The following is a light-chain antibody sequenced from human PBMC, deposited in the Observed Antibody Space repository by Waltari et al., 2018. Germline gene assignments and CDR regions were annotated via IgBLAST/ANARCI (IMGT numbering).Light chain of an antibody. CDR2: AAS. J-gene: IGKJ2*01. V-gene: IGKV1-NL1*01. CDR3: QQYYFTPYT. CDR1: QYISDS. Sequence: DIQMTPSPSSQSASVGDRVTITCRASQYISDSLAWYQQKPGKAPKLLLSAASRLKSGVPPRFSGSASGTVYTLTISSLQPDDFATYYCQQYYFTPYTFGQGTKLEIK.